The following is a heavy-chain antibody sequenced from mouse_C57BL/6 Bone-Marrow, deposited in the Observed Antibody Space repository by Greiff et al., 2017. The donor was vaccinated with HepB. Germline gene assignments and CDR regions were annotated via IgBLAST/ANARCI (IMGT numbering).Heavy chain of an antibody. CDR1: GYAFTNYL. CDR2: INPGSGGT. V-gene: IGHV1-54*01. CDR3: ARGWLLRSFAY. D-gene: IGHD2-3*01. Sequence: VQLQQSGAELVRPGTSVKVSCKASGYAFTNYLIEWVKQRPGQGLEWIGVINPGSGGTNYNEKFKGKATLTADKSSSTAYMQLSGLTSEDSAVYFCARGWLLRSFAYWGQGTLVTVSA. J-gene: IGHJ3*01.